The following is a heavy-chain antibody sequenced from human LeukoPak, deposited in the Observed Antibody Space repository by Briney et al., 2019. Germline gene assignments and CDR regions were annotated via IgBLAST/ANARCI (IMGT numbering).Heavy chain of an antibody. CDR1: GFTFRNHG. CDR3: ARDRGSYYIDF. Sequence: RSLGLSCAASGFTFRNHGMHWVRQAPGKGLEWVAVIWYDGSNKYYADSVKGRFTFSRDNSKNTLSLQMDSLRAEDTALYYCARDRGSYYIDFWGQGTPVTVSS. J-gene: IGHJ4*02. V-gene: IGHV3-33*01. CDR2: IWYDGSNK. D-gene: IGHD1-1*01.